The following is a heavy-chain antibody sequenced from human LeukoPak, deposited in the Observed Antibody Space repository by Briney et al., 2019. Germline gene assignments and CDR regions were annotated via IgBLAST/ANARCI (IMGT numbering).Heavy chain of an antibody. Sequence: SETLSLTCAVSGGSFEDYYWAWIRQTPGKGLEWIGEINHSGYTNDSPSLKSRVTLSIDTSKNQFSHNLSSVTVADAAVYYCTRMTTGHDYWGQGPLVPVSS. D-gene: IGHD1-14*01. CDR3: TRMTTGHDY. V-gene: IGHV4-34*01. J-gene: IGHJ4*02. CDR1: GGSFEDYY. CDR2: INHSGYT.